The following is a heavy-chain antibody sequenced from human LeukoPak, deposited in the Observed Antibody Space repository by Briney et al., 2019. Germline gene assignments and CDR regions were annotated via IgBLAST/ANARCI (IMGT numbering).Heavy chain of an antibody. CDR1: GGSLSGYY. D-gene: IGHD4-17*01. CDR3: ASVPTTVTTKNWFDP. J-gene: IGHJ5*02. CDR2: INHSGST. V-gene: IGHV4-34*01. Sequence: SETLSLTCAVYGGSLSGYYWSWIRQPPGKGLEWIGEINHSGSTNYNPSLKSRVTISVDTPKNQFSLKLSSVTAADTAVYYCASVPTTVTTKNWFDPWGQGTLVTVSS.